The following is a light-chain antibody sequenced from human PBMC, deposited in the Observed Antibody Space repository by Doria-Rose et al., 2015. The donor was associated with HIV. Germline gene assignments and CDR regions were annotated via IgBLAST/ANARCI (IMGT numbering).Light chain of an antibody. CDR1: QSLLYTSKHY. CDR2: WAS. CDR3: QQYYDTPS. J-gene: IGKJ3*01. V-gene: IGKV4-1*01. Sequence: DIRVTQSPESLGMSLGERATLNCKSNQSLLYTSKHYLAWYQQKPGQPPTLLIYWASTRQSGVPARFSGSGSGTDFTLTISSLEAEDVAVYYCQQYYDTPSFGPGTTVDIK.